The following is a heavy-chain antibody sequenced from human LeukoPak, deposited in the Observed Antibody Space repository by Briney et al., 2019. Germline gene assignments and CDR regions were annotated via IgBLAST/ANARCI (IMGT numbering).Heavy chain of an antibody. CDR3: ARVSRYSYGYGAFDI. D-gene: IGHD5-18*01. CDR2: INPNSGGT. J-gene: IGHJ3*02. Sequence: GASVKVSCKVSGYTLTELSMHWVRQAPGQGLEWMGWINPNSGGTNYAQKFQGRVTMTRDTSISTAYMELSRLRSDDTAVYYCARVSRYSYGYGAFDIWGRGTMVTVSS. V-gene: IGHV1-2*02. CDR1: GYTLTELS.